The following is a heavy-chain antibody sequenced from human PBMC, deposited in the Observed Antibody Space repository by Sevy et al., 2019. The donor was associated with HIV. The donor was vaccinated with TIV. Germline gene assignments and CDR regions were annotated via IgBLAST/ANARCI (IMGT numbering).Heavy chain of an antibody. Sequence: ASVKVSCKVSGHTLSEFAMHWVRLAPGKGLEWMGTFDPEDGKTLRAQKFQGRVTMTEDTSTDTAYMEVNNLRSEDTAVYYRATTKDYYDSSGYPFDYWGQGTLVTVSS. J-gene: IGHJ4*02. CDR1: GHTLSEFA. CDR2: FDPEDGKT. D-gene: IGHD3-22*01. V-gene: IGHV1-24*01. CDR3: ATTKDYYDSSGYPFDY.